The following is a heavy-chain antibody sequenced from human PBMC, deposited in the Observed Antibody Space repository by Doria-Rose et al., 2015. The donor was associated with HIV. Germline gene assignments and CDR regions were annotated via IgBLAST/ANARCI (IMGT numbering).Heavy chain of an antibody. D-gene: IGHD6-13*01. J-gene: IGHJ4*02. CDR3: ARIKSSRWYHKYDFDF. CDR2: IFSDDER. CDR1: GVSLSSPGMG. Sequence: QESGPVLVKPTETLTLTCTVSGVSLSSPGMGVSWIRQPPGKALEWLANIFSDDERSYNTSLKSRLTISSGTSKSQVVLTMTDMDPVDTATYYCARIKSSRWYHKYDFDFWGQGTLVIVSA. V-gene: IGHV2-26*01.